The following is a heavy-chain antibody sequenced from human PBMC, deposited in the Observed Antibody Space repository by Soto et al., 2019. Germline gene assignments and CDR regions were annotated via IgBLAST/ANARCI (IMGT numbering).Heavy chain of an antibody. J-gene: IGHJ4*02. CDR2: IYSSGST. CDR3: AIEWSPYDLGGGRERQGPRDN. CDR1: GLTVSTSH. Sequence: EVQLVESGGGLMQPGGSLRLSCAASGLTVSTSHMSWVRQAPGKGLEWVSVIYSSGSTDYTDAMKGRFTISRDTSKNTEFLKIHRLRVEDTAVEYCAIEWSPYDLGGGRERQGPRDNWGQGILVTVSS. D-gene: IGHD3-16*01. V-gene: IGHV3-53*01.